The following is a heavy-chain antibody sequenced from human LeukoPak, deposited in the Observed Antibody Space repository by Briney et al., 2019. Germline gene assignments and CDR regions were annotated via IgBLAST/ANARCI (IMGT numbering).Heavy chain of an antibody. V-gene: IGHV1-18*01. Sequence: ASVKVSCKASGYTFASYGISWVRQAPGQGLEWMGWISAYNGNTNYAQKLQGRVTMTTDTSTSTAYMELRSLRSDDTAVYYCARDHMTTVTTGYWGQGTLVTVSS. D-gene: IGHD4-17*01. CDR2: ISAYNGNT. CDR1: GYTFASYG. J-gene: IGHJ4*02. CDR3: ARDHMTTVTTGY.